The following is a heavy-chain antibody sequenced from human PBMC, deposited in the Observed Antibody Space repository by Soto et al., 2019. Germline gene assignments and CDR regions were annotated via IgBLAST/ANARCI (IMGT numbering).Heavy chain of an antibody. CDR1: GGSISSYY. Sequence: SETLSLTCTVSGGSISSYYWSWIRQPPGKGLEWIGYIYYSGSTNYNPSLKSRVTISVDTSKNQFSLKLSSVTAADTAVYYCARQWNYYYMDVWGKGTTVTVSS. V-gene: IGHV4-59*08. D-gene: IGHD5-12*01. CDR2: IYYSGST. J-gene: IGHJ6*03. CDR3: ARQWNYYYMDV.